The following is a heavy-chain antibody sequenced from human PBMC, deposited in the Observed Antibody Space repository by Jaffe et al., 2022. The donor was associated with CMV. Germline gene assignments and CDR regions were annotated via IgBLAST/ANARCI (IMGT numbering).Heavy chain of an antibody. D-gene: IGHD3-10*01. CDR2: INPSGGST. CDR3: ARDRGNYYGSGSYRGGPYYYMDV. J-gene: IGHJ6*03. CDR1: GYTFTSYY. V-gene: IGHV1-46*01. Sequence: QVQLVQSGAEVKKPGASVKVSCKASGYTFTSYYMHWVRQAPGQGLEWMGIINPSGGSTSYAQKFQGRVTMTRDTSTSTVYMELSSLRSEDTAVYYCARDRGNYYGSGSYRGGPYYYMDVWGKGTTVTVSS.